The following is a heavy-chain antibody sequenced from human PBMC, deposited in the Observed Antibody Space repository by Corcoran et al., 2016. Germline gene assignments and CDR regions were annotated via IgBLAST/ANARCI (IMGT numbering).Heavy chain of an antibody. D-gene: IGHD3-3*01. CDR3: ARVGYDFWSGQYD. CDR1: GGSFSGYY. V-gene: IGHV4-34*01. Sequence: QVQLQQLGAGLLQTSETLSLTSAVYGGSFSGYYWRWIRQPPGKGLEWIGEINHSGSTNYNPSLKSRVTISVETSQNQFCLKLSYVTDADQALYYCARVGYDFWSGQYDCGQGTLVTVSS. J-gene: IGHJ4*02. CDR2: INHSGST.